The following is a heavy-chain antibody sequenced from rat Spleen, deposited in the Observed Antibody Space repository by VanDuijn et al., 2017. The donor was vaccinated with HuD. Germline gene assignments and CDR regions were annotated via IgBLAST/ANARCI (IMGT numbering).Heavy chain of an antibody. D-gene: IGHD2-5*01. Sequence: VQLKESGPGLVQPSQTLSLTCTVSGFSLTSYTVSWVRQSPTKGLEWVASISTGGGNPYYRDSVKGRFTISRDNAKSTLYLQMDSLRSEDTATYYCARAGYLRDWYFDFWGPGTVVTVSS. J-gene: IGHJ1*01. V-gene: IGHV5-25*01. CDR3: ARAGYLRDWYFDF. CDR2: ISTGGGNP. CDR1: GFSLTSYT.